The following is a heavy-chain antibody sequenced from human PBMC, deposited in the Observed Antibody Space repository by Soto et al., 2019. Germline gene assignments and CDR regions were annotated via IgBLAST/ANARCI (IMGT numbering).Heavy chain of an antibody. J-gene: IGHJ4*02. V-gene: IGHV1-69*13. D-gene: IGHD6-6*01. CDR2: IIPIFGTA. CDR3: AREHIAAPGTFDY. CDR1: GGTFSSYA. Sequence: ASVKVSCKASGGTFSSYAISWVRQAPGQGLEWMGGIIPIFGTANYAQKFQGRVTITADESTSTAYMELSSLRSEDTAVYYCAREHIAAPGTFDYWGQGTLVTAPQ.